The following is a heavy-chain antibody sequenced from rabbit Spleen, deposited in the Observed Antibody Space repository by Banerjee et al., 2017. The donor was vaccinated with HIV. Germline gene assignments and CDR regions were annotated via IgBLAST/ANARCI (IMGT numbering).Heavy chain of an antibody. Sequence: EQLEESGGGLVKPEGSLTLTCKASGVSLNDKDVMCWVRQAPGKGLEWIACINIVTGKSVYASWAKGRFTMSRTSSTTVTLQMTSLTAADTATYFCARDDGSYRGDAYDLWGPGTLVTVS. CDR3: ARDDGSYRGDAYDL. V-gene: IGHV1S45*01. CDR2: INIVTGKS. CDR1: GVSLNDKDV. D-gene: IGHD5-1*01. J-gene: IGHJ4*01.